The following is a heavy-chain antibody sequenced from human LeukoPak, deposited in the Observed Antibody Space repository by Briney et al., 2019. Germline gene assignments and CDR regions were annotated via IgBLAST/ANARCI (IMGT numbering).Heavy chain of an antibody. CDR3: ATGGTAAVLTVGFFQH. D-gene: IGHD2-2*01. CDR1: GFTTSNSH. J-gene: IGHJ1*01. V-gene: IGHV3-66*01. Sequence: GSLRLSCSASGFTTSNSHMNWVRQAPGKGLEWVSVIYRGGNAFYSDSVKGRFSISRDNSKNTLFLQMNSLGVEDTAVYYCATGGTAAVLTVGFFQHWGQGTLVTVSS. CDR2: IYRGGNA.